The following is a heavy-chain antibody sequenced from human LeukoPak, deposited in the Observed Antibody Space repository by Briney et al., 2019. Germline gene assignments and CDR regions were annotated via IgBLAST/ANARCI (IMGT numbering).Heavy chain of an antibody. CDR1: GGTFSSYA. D-gene: IGHD4-17*01. CDR3: ARAATYGDYEVGFDP. V-gene: IGHV1-69*13. Sequence: ASVKVSCKASGGTFSSYAISWVRQAPGQGLEWMGGIIPIFGTANYAQKFQGSVTITADESTSTAYMELSSLRSEDTAVYYCARAATYGDYEVGFDPWGQGTLVTVSS. CDR2: IIPIFGTA. J-gene: IGHJ5*02.